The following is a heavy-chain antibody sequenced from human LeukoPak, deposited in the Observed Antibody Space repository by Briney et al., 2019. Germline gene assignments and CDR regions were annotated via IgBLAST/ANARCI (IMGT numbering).Heavy chain of an antibody. Sequence: PGGSLRLSCAASGFTFSSYEMNWVRQAPGKGLEWVSYISSSGSTIYYADSVKGRFTISRHNDKNSLYLQMNSLRAEDTAIYYCARETRIRNYYDSGAYYYGDYFDYWGQGTLVTVSS. CDR2: ISSSGSTI. V-gene: IGHV3-48*03. J-gene: IGHJ4*02. CDR3: ARETRIRNYYDSGAYYYGDYFDY. D-gene: IGHD3-22*01. CDR1: GFTFSSYE.